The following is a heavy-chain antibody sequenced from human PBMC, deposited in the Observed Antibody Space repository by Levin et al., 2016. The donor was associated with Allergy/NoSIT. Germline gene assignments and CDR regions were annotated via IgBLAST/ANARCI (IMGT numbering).Heavy chain of an antibody. CDR1: GFTFRTYD. V-gene: IGHV1-18*01. CDR3: ARVTFDGVNYSGEDY. CDR2: INNQNGHA. Sequence: ASVKVSCKAFGFTFRTYDITWVRQAPGQGLEWMGWINNQNGHARYAHNLQGRVTMTADTSTNTAYMEMRSLTSDDTAVYYCARVTFDGVNYSGEDYWGQGTLVTVSS. D-gene: IGHD3-10*01. J-gene: IGHJ4*02.